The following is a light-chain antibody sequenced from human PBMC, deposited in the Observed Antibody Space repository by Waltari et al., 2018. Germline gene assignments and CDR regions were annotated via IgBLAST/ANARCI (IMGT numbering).Light chain of an antibody. CDR3: QQYSNWPPG. CDR1: QSVSRK. Sequence: EIMMTQSPATLSVSPGERATLSCRVSQSVSRKLAWYQQKPGQAPRLLIYDTSSRATDIPARFSGSGSGTEFTLTISSLQSEDFAVYYCQQYSNWPPGFGGGTKVEIK. J-gene: IGKJ4*02. V-gene: IGKV3-15*01. CDR2: DTS.